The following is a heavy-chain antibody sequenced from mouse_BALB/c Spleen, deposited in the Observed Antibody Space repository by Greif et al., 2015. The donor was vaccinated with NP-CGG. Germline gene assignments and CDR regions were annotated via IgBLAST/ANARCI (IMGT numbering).Heavy chain of an antibody. D-gene: IGHD2-1*01. V-gene: IGHV1-80*01. CDR3: ARLIYYGNYEAY. J-gene: IGHJ3*01. CDR1: GYAFSSYW. Sequence: VQLQQSGAELVRPGSSVKISCKASGYAFSSYWMNWVKQRPGQGLEWIGQIYPGDGDTNYNGKFKGKATLTADKSSSTAYMQLSSLTSEDSAVYFCARLIYYGNYEAYWGQGTLVTVSA. CDR2: IYPGDGDT.